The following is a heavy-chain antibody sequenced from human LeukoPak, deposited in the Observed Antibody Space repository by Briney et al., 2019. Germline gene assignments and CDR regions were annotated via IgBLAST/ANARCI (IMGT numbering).Heavy chain of an antibody. CDR3: ARISSSNWYNERGAFDV. J-gene: IGHJ3*01. V-gene: IGHV4-4*07. Sequence: SETLSLTCSVSGGAISSYYWSWIRRPAGKGLERIGRIYTSGSTNYNPSLKSRVTISVDTSKNQFSLKLRSVTAADTAVYYCARISSSNWYNERGAFDVWGQGTMVTVSS. D-gene: IGHD6-13*01. CDR2: IYTSGST. CDR1: GGAISSYY.